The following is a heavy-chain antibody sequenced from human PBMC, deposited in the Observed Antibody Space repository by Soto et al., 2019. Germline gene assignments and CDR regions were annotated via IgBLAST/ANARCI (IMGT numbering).Heavy chain of an antibody. J-gene: IGHJ4*02. CDR2: IVVGSGNT. V-gene: IGHV1-58*01. CDR1: GFTFTSSA. Sequence: ASVKVSCKASGFTFTSSAVQWVRQARGQRLEWIGWIVVGSGNTNYAQKFQERVTITRDRSTSTAYMGLSSLRSEDTAVYYCAAVWDYYDSSGTYFDYWGQGTLVTVSS. D-gene: IGHD3-22*01. CDR3: AAVWDYYDSSGTYFDY.